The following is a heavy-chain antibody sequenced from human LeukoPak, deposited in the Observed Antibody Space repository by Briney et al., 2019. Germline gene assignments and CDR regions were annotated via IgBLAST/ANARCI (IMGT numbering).Heavy chain of an antibody. D-gene: IGHD3-22*01. J-gene: IGHJ4*02. CDR2: INHSGST. V-gene: IGHV4-34*01. Sequence: PSETLSLTCAVYGGSFSGYYWSWIRQPPGKGLEWIGEINHSGSTNYNPSLKSRVTISVDTSKNQFSLKLSSVTAADTAVYYCARGLRYYYGSSGLLDYWGQGTLVTVSS. CDR1: GGSFSGYY. CDR3: ARGLRYYYGSSGLLDY.